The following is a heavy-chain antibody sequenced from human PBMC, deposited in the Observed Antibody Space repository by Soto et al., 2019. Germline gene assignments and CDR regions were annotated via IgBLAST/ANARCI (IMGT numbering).Heavy chain of an antibody. J-gene: IGHJ2*01. CDR3: ARVATVTTGWYFDL. D-gene: IGHD4-17*01. CDR2: ISSSGSTI. Sequence: PGGSLRLSCAASGFTFSSYEMNWVRQAPGKGLEWVSYISSSGSTIYYADSVKGRFTISRDNAKNSLYLQMNSLRAEDTAVYYCARVATVTTGWYFDLWGCGTLVTVSS. V-gene: IGHV3-48*03. CDR1: GFTFSSYE.